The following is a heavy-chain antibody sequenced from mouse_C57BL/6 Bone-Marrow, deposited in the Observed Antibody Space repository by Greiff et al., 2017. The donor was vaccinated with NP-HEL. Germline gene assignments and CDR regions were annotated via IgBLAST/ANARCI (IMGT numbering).Heavy chain of an antibody. CDR3: ASLYGYGGAWFSY. V-gene: IGHV1-59*01. CDR1: GYTFTSYW. Sequence: QVQLQQPGAELVRPGTSVKLSCKASGYTFTSYWMHWVKQRPGQGLEWIGVIDPSDSYTNYNQKFKGKATLTVDTSSSTAYMQLSSLTSEDSAVYYCASLYGYGGAWFSYWGQGTLVNVSA. CDR2: IDPSDSYT. J-gene: IGHJ3*01. D-gene: IGHD2-14*01.